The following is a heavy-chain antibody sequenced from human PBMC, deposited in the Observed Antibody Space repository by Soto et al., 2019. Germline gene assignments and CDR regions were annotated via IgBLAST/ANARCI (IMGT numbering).Heavy chain of an antibody. CDR3: ARRSTYYDILTGTPEYNWFDP. Sequence: QLQLQESGPGLVKPSETLSLTCTVSGGSISSSSYYWGWIRQPPGKGLEWIGSIYYSGSTYYNPSLKSRVPISVDTSKNQFSLKLSSVTAADTAVYYCARRSTYYDILTGTPEYNWFDPWGQGTLVTVSS. V-gene: IGHV4-39*01. D-gene: IGHD3-9*01. CDR1: GGSISSSSYY. J-gene: IGHJ5*02. CDR2: IYYSGST.